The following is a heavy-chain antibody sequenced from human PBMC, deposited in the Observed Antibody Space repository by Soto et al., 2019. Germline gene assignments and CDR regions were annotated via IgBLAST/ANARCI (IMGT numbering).Heavy chain of an antibody. J-gene: IGHJ5*02. Sequence: QVHLQESGPGLVKPSGTLSLTCGVSGGSLSPINWWSWFRQTPGKGLEWIGETYHTGTTDYNPSLKSRVTISIDKAKHQFFLNLTSVTAADAAIYYCARSPTIHSQPWFEPWGQGPWVTVSS. V-gene: IGHV4-4*02. CDR2: TYHTGTT. CDR3: ARSPTIHSQPWFEP. CDR1: GGSLSPINW. D-gene: IGHD2-21*01.